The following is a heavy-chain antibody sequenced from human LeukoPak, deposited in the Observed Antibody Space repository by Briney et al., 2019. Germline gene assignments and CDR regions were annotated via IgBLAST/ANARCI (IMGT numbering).Heavy chain of an antibody. CDR1: GGSISSGGYS. CDR3: ARDLGYCSSTSCPGSGFDP. J-gene: IGHJ5*02. D-gene: IGHD2-2*01. CDR2: IYHSGGT. Sequence: SETLSLTCAVSGGSISSGGYSWSWIRQPPGKGLEWIGYIYHSGGTYYNPSLKSRVTISVDRSKNQFSLKLSSVTAADTAVYYCARDLGYCSSTSCPGSGFDPWGQGTLVTVSS. V-gene: IGHV4-30-2*01.